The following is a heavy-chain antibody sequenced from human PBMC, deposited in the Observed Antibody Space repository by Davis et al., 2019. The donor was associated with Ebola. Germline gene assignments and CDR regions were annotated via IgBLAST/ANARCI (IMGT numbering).Heavy chain of an antibody. V-gene: IGHV3-30*02. CDR1: GFTFSSYG. J-gene: IGHJ6*02. D-gene: IGHD6-6*01. CDR2: IRYDGSNK. Sequence: GGSLRLSCAASGFTFSSYGMHWVRQAPGKGLEWVAFIRYDGSNKYYADSVKGRFTISRDNSKNTLYLQMNSLRAKDTAVYYCAKGSSIAARPSNYYGMDVWGQGTTVTVSS. CDR3: AKGSSIAARPSNYYGMDV.